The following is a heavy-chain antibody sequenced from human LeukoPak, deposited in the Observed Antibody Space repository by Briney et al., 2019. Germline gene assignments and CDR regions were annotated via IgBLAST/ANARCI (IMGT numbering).Heavy chain of an antibody. J-gene: IGHJ5*02. CDR2: IYYSGST. Sequence: SETLSLTCTVSGGSISSSSYYWGWIRQPPGKGLEWIGSIYYSGSTYYNPSLKSRVTISVDTSKNQFSLKLSSVTAADTAVYYCARLDIVVVPAASTPLDGSGWFDPWGQGTLVTVSS. CDR3: ARLDIVVVPAASTPLDGSGWFDP. V-gene: IGHV4-39*01. D-gene: IGHD2-2*01. CDR1: GGSISSSSYY.